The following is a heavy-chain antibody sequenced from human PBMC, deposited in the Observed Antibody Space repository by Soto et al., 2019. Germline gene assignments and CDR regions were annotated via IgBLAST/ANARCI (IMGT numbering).Heavy chain of an antibody. CDR1: GFTFSSYA. J-gene: IGHJ4*02. Sequence: EVQLLESGGGLVQPGGSLRLSCAASGFTFSSYAMSWVRQAPGKGLEWVSAISGSGGSTYYADSVKGRFTISRDNSKNTLYLQMNSLRAEDTAVYYCAKDTSWKYCSGGSCYWGYWGQGTLVTVSS. V-gene: IGHV3-23*01. CDR3: AKDTSWKYCSGGSCYWGY. D-gene: IGHD2-15*01. CDR2: ISGSGGST.